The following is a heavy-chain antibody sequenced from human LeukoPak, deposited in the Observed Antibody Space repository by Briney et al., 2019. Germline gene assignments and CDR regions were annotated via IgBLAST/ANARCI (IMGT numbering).Heavy chain of an antibody. CDR2: IYSDGST. V-gene: IGHV3-66*02. CDR1: DFSVSSYY. J-gene: IGHJ3*02. D-gene: IGHD3-22*01. Sequence: GGSLRLSCAASDFSVSSYYMSWVRQAPGKGLEWVSVIYSDGSTYYADSVKDRFTISRDNSKNTLYLQMNSLRAEDTAVYYCAKKGYDSSGYYYADAFDIWGQGTMVTVSS. CDR3: AKKGYDSSGYYYADAFDI.